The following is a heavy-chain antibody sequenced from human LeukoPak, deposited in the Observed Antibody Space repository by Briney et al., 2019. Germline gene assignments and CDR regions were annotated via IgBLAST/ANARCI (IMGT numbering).Heavy chain of an antibody. V-gene: IGHV3-23*01. CDR3: AKAGRYSSGWYDY. J-gene: IGHJ4*02. Sequence: GGSLRLSCAASGFPFRSNWMHWVRQAPGKGLEWVSGVSGSGGSTYYADSVKGRFTISRDNSKNTLDLQMNSLRAEDTAVYYCAKAGRYSSGWYDYWGQGTLVTVSS. CDR1: GFPFRSNW. D-gene: IGHD6-19*01. CDR2: VSGSGGST.